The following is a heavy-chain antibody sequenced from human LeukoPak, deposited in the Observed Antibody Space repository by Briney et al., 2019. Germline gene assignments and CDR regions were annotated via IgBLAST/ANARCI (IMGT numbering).Heavy chain of an antibody. V-gene: IGHV3-7*01. J-gene: IGHJ4*02. CDR2: IKKDGSEK. CDR1: GFTFSSYW. Sequence: GGSLRLSCAASGFTFSSYWMSWVRQAPGKGLEWVANIKKDGSEKYYVDSVKGRFTISRDNAKTSLYLQMNSLRAEDTAVYYCARSEVVAATGFDYWGQGTLVTVSS. D-gene: IGHD2-15*01. CDR3: ARSEVVAATGFDY.